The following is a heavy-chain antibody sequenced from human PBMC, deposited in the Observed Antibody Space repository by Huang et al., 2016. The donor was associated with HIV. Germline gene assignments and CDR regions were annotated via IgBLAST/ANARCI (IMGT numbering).Heavy chain of an antibody. V-gene: IGHV3-21*01. CDR3: VRIGYGENSYGSGYFDP. J-gene: IGHJ5*02. D-gene: IGHD4-17*01. CDR1: GFTLTTFS. Sequence: EVQLVESGGGLVKPGGSLRLSCAASGFTLTTFSMNWVRQAPGRGLQGGACINVPGTKIYYADSVEGRFTISRDNTRNSLYLQLNSLRAEDTAVYYCVRIGYGENSYGSGYFDPWGQGTLVAVSS. CDR2: INVPGTKI.